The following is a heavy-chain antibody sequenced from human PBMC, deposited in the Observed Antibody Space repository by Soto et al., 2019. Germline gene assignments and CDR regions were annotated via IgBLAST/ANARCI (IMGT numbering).Heavy chain of an antibody. CDR3: AAAAVAGIYYYYGMDV. D-gene: IGHD6-19*01. CDR1: GFTFTSSA. V-gene: IGHV1-58*01. CDR2: IVVGSGNT. J-gene: IGHJ6*02. Sequence: GASVKVSCKASGFTFTSSAVQWVRQARGQRLEWIGWIVVGSGNTNYAQKFQERVTITRDMSTSTAYMELSSLRSEDTAVYYCAAAAVAGIYYYYGMDVWGQGTKVTVSS.